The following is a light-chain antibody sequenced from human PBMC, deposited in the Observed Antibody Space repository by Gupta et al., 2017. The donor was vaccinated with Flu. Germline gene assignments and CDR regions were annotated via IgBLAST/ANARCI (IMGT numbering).Light chain of an antibody. CDR2: AAS. J-gene: IGKJ1*01. V-gene: IGKV1-39*01. CDR3: QQSYSTPRT. Sequence: DIQMTQSPSSLSASVGDRVTITCRASQSISSYFNWYQQKPGKAPKLLIYAASSLQSGVPSRFSGSGSGTDFTLTISSLQPEDFATYDCQQSYSTPRTFGQGTKVEIK. CDR1: QSISSY.